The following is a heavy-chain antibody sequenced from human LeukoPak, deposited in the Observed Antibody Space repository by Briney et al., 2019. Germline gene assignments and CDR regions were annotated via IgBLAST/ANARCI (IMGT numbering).Heavy chain of an antibody. CDR2: ISAYNGNT. D-gene: IGHD3-22*01. Sequence: GASVKVSCKASGYTFTSNGISWVRQAPGQGLEWMGWISAYNGNTNYAQKLQGRVTMTTDTSTSTAYMELRNLRSDDTAVYYCARDSNYYDSSGYCDYWGQGTLVTVSS. V-gene: IGHV1-18*01. CDR1: GYTFTSNG. J-gene: IGHJ4*02. CDR3: ARDSNYYDSSGYCDY.